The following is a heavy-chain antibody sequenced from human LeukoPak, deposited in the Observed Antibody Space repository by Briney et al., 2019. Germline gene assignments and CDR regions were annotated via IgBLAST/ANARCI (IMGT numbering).Heavy chain of an antibody. V-gene: IGHV4-59*08. D-gene: IGHD5-18*01. CDR3: ARGTVDTVIDN. Sequence: SETLSLTCTVSGGFISSFYCSWTRQPPGKGLEWIGYIYYSGTTNYNPSLKSRVTISSDTSKNQFSLRLSSETAVDTAVYYCARGTVDTVIDNWGQGTLVTVSS. J-gene: IGHJ4*02. CDR1: GGFISSFY. CDR2: IYYSGTT.